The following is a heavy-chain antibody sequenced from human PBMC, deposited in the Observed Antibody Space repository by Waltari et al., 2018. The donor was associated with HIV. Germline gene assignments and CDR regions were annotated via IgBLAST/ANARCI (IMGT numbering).Heavy chain of an antibody. J-gene: IGHJ6*02. Sequence: QVHVEQWGAGLLKPAETLSLTCAVYGGSFSGYHWPWIRPSAGKGLEWIGEINHSGSTNYNPSFKSRATVSVDRTKNQVSLKVTSVTAADTGVYYCARGLDDSSSFGGYYGIDVWGRGTTVTVAS. CDR2: INHSGST. V-gene: IGHV4-34*02. D-gene: IGHD3-16*01. CDR1: GGSFSGYH. CDR3: ARGLDDSSSFGGYYGIDV.